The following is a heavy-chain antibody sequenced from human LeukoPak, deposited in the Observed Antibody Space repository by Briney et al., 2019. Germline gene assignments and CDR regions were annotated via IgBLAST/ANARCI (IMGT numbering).Heavy chain of an antibody. CDR1: GGSLSDYY. Sequence: SETLSLTCGVYGGSLSDYYWGWVRQPPGKGLEWIGEINHSGSTNYNPSLKSRVTISVDTSKNQFSLNLSSVTVADTAVYYCARSFRVSSSFLYWGQGTLVTVSS. CDR2: INHSGST. J-gene: IGHJ4*02. CDR3: ARSFRVSSSFLY. V-gene: IGHV4-34*01. D-gene: IGHD2-21*01.